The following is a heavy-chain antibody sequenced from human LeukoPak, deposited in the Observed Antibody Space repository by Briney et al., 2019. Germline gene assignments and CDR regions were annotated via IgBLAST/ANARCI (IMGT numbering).Heavy chain of an antibody. CDR1: GGTFSSYA. J-gene: IGHJ6*02. CDR3: ARGSDCSGGSCYSDYYYYGMDV. Sequence: SVKVSCKASGGTFSSYAISWVRQAPGQGLEWMGGIIPIFGTANYAQKFQGRVTITADESTSTAYMELSSLRSEDTAVYYCARGSDCSGGSCYSDYYYYGMDVWGQGTTVTVSS. CDR2: IIPIFGTA. V-gene: IGHV1-69*13. D-gene: IGHD2-15*01.